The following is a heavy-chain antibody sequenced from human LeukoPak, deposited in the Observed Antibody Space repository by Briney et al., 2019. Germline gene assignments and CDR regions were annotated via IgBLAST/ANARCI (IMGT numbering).Heavy chain of an antibody. J-gene: IGHJ4*02. D-gene: IGHD6-13*01. CDR3: ARFIYSTSCFDY. V-gene: IGHV4-4*09. CDR2: IYTSGST. Sequence: AETLSLTCTVSGGSISSYYWSWIRQPPGKGLEWIGNIYTSGSTNYNPSLRDGVTMSVGTSNNQISVKGKSVTAPDTAVYFCARFIYSTSCFDYWGQGTLVTVSS. CDR1: GGSISSYY.